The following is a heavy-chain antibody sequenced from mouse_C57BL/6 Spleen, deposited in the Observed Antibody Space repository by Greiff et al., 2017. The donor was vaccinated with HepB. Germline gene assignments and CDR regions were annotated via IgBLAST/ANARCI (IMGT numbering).Heavy chain of an antibody. Sequence: QVQLQQSGAELVRPGTSVKVSCKASGYAFTNYLIEWVKQRPGQGLEWIGVINPGSGGTNYNEKFKGKATLTADKSSSTAYMQLSSLTSEVSAVYFCARWGYSHYGSPWFAYWGQGTLVTVSA. CDR2: INPGSGGT. CDR1: GYAFTNYL. J-gene: IGHJ3*01. V-gene: IGHV1-54*01. CDR3: ARWGYSHYGSPWFAY. D-gene: IGHD2-5*01.